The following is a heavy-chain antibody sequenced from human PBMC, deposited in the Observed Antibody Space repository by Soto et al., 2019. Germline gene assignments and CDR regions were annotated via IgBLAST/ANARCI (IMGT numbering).Heavy chain of an antibody. D-gene: IGHD2-15*01. CDR2: LYYSGNT. Sequence: ETLSLTCTVSGGSISPFYWSWVRQPPGKGLEWIGYLYYSGNTNYNPSLKSRVTISVDASKNQVSLRLTSVTAADTAVYYCARVGGVAARTFDYWGQGTVVTVPS. CDR1: GGSISPFY. V-gene: IGHV4-59*01. CDR3: ARVGGVAARTFDY. J-gene: IGHJ4*02.